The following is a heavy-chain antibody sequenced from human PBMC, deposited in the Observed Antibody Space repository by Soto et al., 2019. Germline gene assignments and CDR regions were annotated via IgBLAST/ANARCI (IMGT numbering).Heavy chain of an antibody. CDR2: INWNGGST. CDR3: ARGTGDGGLDY. V-gene: IGHV3-20*04. D-gene: IGHD2-15*01. J-gene: IGHJ4*02. Sequence: PGGSLRLSCAASGFTFDDYGMSWVRQAPGKGLEWVSGINWNGGSTGYADSVKGRFTISRDNSKNTLYLQMNSLRAEDTAVYYCARGTGDGGLDYWGQGTLVTVSS. CDR1: GFTFDDYG.